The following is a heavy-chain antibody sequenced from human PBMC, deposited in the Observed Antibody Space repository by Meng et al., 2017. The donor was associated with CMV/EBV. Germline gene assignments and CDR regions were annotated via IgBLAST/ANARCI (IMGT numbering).Heavy chain of an antibody. Sequence: GESLKISCAASGFTFSNAWMSWVRQAPGKGLEWVGRIKSKTDGGTTDYAAPVKGRFTISRDDSKNTLYLQMNSLKTEYTAVYYCTTSTMVRGVTPHWGQGTLVTVSS. J-gene: IGHJ4*02. CDR3: TTSTMVRGVTPH. CDR2: IKSKTDGGTT. D-gene: IGHD3-10*01. V-gene: IGHV3-15*01. CDR1: GFTFSNAW.